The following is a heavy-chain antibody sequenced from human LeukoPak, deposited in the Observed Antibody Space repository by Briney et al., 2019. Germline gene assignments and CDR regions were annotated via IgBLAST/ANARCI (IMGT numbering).Heavy chain of an antibody. Sequence: ASVKVSCKASGYTFTSYGISWVRQAPGQGLEWMGWISAYNGNTNYAQKLQGRVTMTRNTSISTAYMELSSLRSEDTAVYYCAREGVTTSFDYWRQGTLVTVSS. CDR3: AREGVTTSFDY. D-gene: IGHD3-10*01. CDR1: GYTFTSYG. V-gene: IGHV1-18*01. CDR2: ISAYNGNT. J-gene: IGHJ4*02.